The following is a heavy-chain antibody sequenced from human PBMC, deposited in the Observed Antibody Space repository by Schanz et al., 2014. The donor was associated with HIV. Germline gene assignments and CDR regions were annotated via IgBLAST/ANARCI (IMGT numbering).Heavy chain of an antibody. D-gene: IGHD3-10*01. J-gene: IGHJ6*02. CDR1: GGTFSIYA. CDR2: IIPIFGTA. CDR3: AREYGDYGSGRSFGMDV. Sequence: QVPLVQSGAEVKKPGSSVKVSCKASGGTFSIYAISWVRQAPGQGLEWMGGIIPIFGTANYAQKFQGRVTITADESTSTAYMELSSLRSEDTAVYYCAREYGDYGSGRSFGMDVWGQGTTVTVSS. V-gene: IGHV1-69*01.